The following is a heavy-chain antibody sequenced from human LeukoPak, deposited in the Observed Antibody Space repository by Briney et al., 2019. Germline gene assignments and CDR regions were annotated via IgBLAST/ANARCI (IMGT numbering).Heavy chain of an antibody. D-gene: IGHD4-17*01. CDR1: GYSISSGYY. CDR2: IYHSGST. Sequence: SETLSLTCTVSGYSISSGYYWVWIRQPPGKGLEWIGSIYHSGSTYYNPSLKSRVTISVDTSKNQFSLKLSSVTAADTAVYYCAGDHAYGVTTPPLGYWGQGTLVTVSS. CDR3: AGDHAYGVTTPPLGY. V-gene: IGHV4-38-2*02. J-gene: IGHJ4*02.